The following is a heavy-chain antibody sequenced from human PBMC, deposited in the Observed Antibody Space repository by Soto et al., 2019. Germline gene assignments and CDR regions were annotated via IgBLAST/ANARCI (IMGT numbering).Heavy chain of an antibody. Sequence: QVQLVQSGAEVREPGASVKVSCKASGYSFGTSTISWVRQAPGQGLEWMGWIRLSNGNTNYAPTLQGRVTMTTDTXXXXXXXXXXXXXXXXXXXXXXXXXXYGDTDYWGQGTLVTVSS. D-gene: IGHD4-17*01. CDR1: GYSFGTST. J-gene: IGHJ4*02. V-gene: IGHV1-18*01. CDR3: XXXXYGDTDY. CDR2: IRLSNGNT.